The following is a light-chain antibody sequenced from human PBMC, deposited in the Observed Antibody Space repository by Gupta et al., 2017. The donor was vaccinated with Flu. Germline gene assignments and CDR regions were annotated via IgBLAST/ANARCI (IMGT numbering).Light chain of an antibody. CDR1: QRVSSY. V-gene: IGKV1-39*01. J-gene: IGKJ2*01. CDR3: QQSDSSPRT. CDR2: ASS. Sequence: DIQMTQSPSSLSASVGDRVTITCRASQRVSSYLNWYQQRPGKAPKLLIYASSTLQSGVPSRFSGSGSGTDFTLTISNLEPEEFATYYCQQSDSSPRTFGQGTKMEIK.